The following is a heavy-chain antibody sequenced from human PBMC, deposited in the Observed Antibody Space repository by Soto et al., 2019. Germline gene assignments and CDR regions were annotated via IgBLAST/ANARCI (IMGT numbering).Heavy chain of an antibody. D-gene: IGHD3-10*01. CDR1: GFTFSDHY. Sequence: EVQLVESGGGLVQPGGSLRLSCAASGFTFSDHYMDWVRQAPGKGLEWVGRTRNKANSYTTEYAASVKGRFTISRDDSKNSLYLQMNSLKTEDTAVYYCAREFRYGSGTFDYWGQGTLVTVSS. J-gene: IGHJ4*02. V-gene: IGHV3-72*01. CDR2: TRNKANSYTT. CDR3: AREFRYGSGTFDY.